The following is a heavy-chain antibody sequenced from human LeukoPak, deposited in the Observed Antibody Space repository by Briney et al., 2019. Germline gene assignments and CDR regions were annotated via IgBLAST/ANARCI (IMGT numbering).Heavy chain of an antibody. D-gene: IGHD2-21*01. J-gene: IGHJ4*02. CDR3: ARGVVIAPQTFDY. CDR1: GGSISSYY. V-gene: IGHV4-59*08. CDR2: IYYSGTT. Sequence: PSETLSLTCTVSGGSISSYYWNWIRQPPAKGLEWIGFIYYSGTTNYNPSLKSRVTISVDTSKNQFSLKLSSVTAADTAVYYCARGVVIAPQTFDYWGQGTLVTVSS.